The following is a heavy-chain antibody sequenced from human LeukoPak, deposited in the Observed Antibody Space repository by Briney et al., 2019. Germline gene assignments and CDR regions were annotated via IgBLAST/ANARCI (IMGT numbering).Heavy chain of an antibody. D-gene: IGHD3-22*01. CDR1: GVPISSYY. CDR3: ARGRKSPRYYYDSSGYKQQGYYFDY. J-gene: IGHJ4*02. Sequence: SETLSFTCTVSGVPISSYYWSWLRQPPGKGLEWIGYIYYSGRNYSNPSTKSRITISVDTSKNQFSLKLSSMTAADTAVYYCARGRKSPRYYYDSSGYKQQGYYFDYWGQGTLVTVSS. V-gene: IGHV4-59*01. CDR2: IYYSGRN.